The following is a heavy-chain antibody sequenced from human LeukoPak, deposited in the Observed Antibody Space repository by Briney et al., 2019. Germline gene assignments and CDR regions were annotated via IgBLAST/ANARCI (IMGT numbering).Heavy chain of an antibody. V-gene: IGHV4-39*07. D-gene: IGHD3-22*01. Sequence: SETLSLTCTVSGGSISSSSYYWGWIRQPPGKGLEWIGCIYYSGSTYYNPSLKSRVTISVDTSKNQFSLKLSSVTAADTAVYYCARPAYSGSGYYFHYWGQGTLVTVSS. CDR2: IYYSGST. CDR1: GGSISSSSYY. J-gene: IGHJ4*02. CDR3: ARPAYSGSGYYFHY.